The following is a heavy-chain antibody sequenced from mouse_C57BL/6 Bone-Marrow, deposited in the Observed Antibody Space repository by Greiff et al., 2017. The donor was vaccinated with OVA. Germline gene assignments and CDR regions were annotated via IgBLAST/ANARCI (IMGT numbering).Heavy chain of an antibody. CDR1: GYTFTDYY. CDR3: ARDSSPFAY. J-gene: IGHJ2*01. V-gene: IGHV1-19*01. Sequence: VQLQQSGPVLVKPGASVKMSCKASGYTFTDYYMNWVKQSHGKSLEWIGVINPYNGGTSYNQKFKGKATLTVDKSSSTAYMELNSLTSEDSAVYYCARDSSPFAYWGQGTTLTVSS. CDR2: INPYNGGT. D-gene: IGHD1-1*01.